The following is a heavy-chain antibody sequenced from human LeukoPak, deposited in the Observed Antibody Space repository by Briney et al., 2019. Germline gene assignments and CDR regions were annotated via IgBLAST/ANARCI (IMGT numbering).Heavy chain of an antibody. D-gene: IGHD6-13*01. CDR2: IYYSGST. V-gene: IGHV4-39*01. CDR1: GGSISSSSYY. J-gene: IGHJ6*02. CDR3: ARQKGLIAAAGSYYYGMDV. Sequence: SETLSLTCTVSGGSISSSSYYWDWIRQPPGKGLEWIGSIYYSGSTYYNPSLKSRVTISVDTSKNQFSLKLSSVTAADTAVYYCARQKGLIAAAGSYYYGMDVWGQGTTVTVSS.